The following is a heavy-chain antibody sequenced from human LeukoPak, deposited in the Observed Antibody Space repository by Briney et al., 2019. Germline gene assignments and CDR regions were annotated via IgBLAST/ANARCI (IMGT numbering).Heavy chain of an antibody. CDR2: MNPDSGHT. J-gene: IGHJ4*02. V-gene: IGHV1-8*01. CDR1: GYTFSNYD. D-gene: IGHD1-1*01. CDR3: ARVPRESNSH. Sequence: ASVKVSCKASGYTFSNYDINWVRQATGQGLEWMGYMNPDSGHTVYAQKFQGRVTMTRDTSISTAYMELSSLRFDDTAVYYCARVPRESNSHWGRGTLVTVSS.